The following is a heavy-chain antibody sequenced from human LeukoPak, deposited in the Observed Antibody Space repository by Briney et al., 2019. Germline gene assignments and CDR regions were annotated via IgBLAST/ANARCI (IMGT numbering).Heavy chain of an antibody. D-gene: IGHD3-22*01. J-gene: IGHJ4*02. CDR1: GFTFSSYG. V-gene: IGHV3-33*01. CDR3: ARGGNYYDSSGYDFDY. Sequence: GGSLRLSCAASGFTFSSYGMHWVRQAPGKGLEWVAVIWYDGSNKYYADSVKGRFTISRDNSKNTLYLQMNSLRAGDTAVYYCARGGNYYDSSGYDFDYWGQGTLVTVSS. CDR2: IWYDGSNK.